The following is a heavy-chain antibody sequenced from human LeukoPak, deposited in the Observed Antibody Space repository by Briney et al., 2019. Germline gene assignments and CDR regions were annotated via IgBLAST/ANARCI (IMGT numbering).Heavy chain of an antibody. Sequence: GGSLRLSCAASGFTVSSNYMSWVRQARGKGLEWVGFIRSKAYGGTTEYAASVKGRFTISRDDSKSIAYLQMNSLKTEDTAMYYCTRDELGAFDIWGQGTMVTVSS. V-gene: IGHV3-49*04. J-gene: IGHJ3*02. CDR2: IRSKAYGGTT. D-gene: IGHD3-3*02. CDR3: TRDELGAFDI. CDR1: GFTVSSNY.